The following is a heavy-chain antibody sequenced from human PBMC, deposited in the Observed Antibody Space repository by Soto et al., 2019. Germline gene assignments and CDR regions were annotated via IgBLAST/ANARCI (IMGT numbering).Heavy chain of an antibody. V-gene: IGHV3-15*01. CDR1: GFTFSNAW. Sequence: PGGSLRLSCAASGFTFSNAWMCRVRQAPGKGLEWVGRIKSRTNGGTTDYAAPVKGRFTISRDDSKNTLYLQMNSLRTEDTAIYYCTTDDPINRSWGQGTLVTVSS. J-gene: IGHJ5*02. CDR2: IKSRTNGGTT. CDR3: TTDDPINRS.